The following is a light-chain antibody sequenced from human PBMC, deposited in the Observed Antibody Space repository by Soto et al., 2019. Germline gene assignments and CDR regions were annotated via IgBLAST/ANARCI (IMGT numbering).Light chain of an antibody. CDR1: QDISNF. CDR3: QEYGNRPPT. CDR2: DAS. Sequence: DIQMTQSPSSLSASVGDRVTITCQASQDISNFLNWYQQTPGKAPKLVIYDASTVQTGVPSRFRGSGSGTGFTFTIARLQPEDFGTCFCQEYGNRPPTFGGGTTVENK. J-gene: IGKJ4*01. V-gene: IGKV1-33*01.